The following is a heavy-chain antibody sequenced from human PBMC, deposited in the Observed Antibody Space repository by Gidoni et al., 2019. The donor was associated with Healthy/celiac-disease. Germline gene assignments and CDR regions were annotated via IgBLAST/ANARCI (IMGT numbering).Heavy chain of an antibody. CDR2: ISYDGSNK. V-gene: IGHV3-30*18. Sequence: HVQLVESEGGSVQPRRSLRLSCAASGFTFRCYGMHWGRQAPGKGLAWVAVISYDGSNKYYADSVKGRFTISRDNSKNTMYLQMNSLRAEDTAVYYCAKDTGGYSYGGAFDIWGQGTMVTVSS. J-gene: IGHJ3*02. D-gene: IGHD5-18*01. CDR1: GFTFRCYG. CDR3: AKDTGGYSYGGAFDI.